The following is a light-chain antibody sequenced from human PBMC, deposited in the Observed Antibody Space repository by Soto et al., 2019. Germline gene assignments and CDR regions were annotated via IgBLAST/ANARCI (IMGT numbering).Light chain of an antibody. CDR2: KND. CDR3: VTWDDRLSAWV. CDR1: SSNIGSNY. Sequence: QSVLTQPPSASETPGQRVTISCSGSSSNIGSNYVYWHQHLPGTAPRPLIYKNDQRPSRVPDRFSGSKSGTSASLAISGLRPEDESVYYCVTWDDRLSAWVFGGGTKLTVL. V-gene: IGLV1-47*01. J-gene: IGLJ3*02.